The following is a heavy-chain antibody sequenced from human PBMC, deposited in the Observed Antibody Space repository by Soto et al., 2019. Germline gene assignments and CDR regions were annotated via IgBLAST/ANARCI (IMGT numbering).Heavy chain of an antibody. V-gene: IGHV1-69*12. CDR1: GGTFSSYA. CDR3: GMATGAGWFDP. J-gene: IGHJ5*02. D-gene: IGHD5-12*01. CDR2: IIPIFGTA. Sequence: QVQLVQSGAEVKKPGSSVKVSCKASGGTFSSYAISWVRQAPGQGLEWMGGIIPIFGTANYAQKFQGRVTITADEYTSTAYMEMSRLRFEDTDVYYCGMATGAGWFDPWGQGTLVTVSS.